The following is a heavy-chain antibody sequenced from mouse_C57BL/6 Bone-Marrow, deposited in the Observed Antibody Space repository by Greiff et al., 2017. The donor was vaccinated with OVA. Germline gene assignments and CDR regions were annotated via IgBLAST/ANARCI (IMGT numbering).Heavy chain of an antibody. Sequence: EVQLQQSGPELVKPGASVKISCKASGYSFTGYYMHWVKQSHGNILDWIGYIYPYNGVSSYNQKFKGKATMTVDKSSSTAYMELRSLTSEDSAVYYGAREDYYYGSSPLGYWGRGTLVTVSA. CDR2: IYPYNGVS. V-gene: IGHV1-31*01. J-gene: IGHJ3*02. CDR1: GYSFTGYY. CDR3: AREDYYYGSSPLGY. D-gene: IGHD1-1*01.